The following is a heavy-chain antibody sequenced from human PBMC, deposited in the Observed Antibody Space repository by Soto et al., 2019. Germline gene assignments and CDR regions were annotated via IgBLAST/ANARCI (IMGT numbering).Heavy chain of an antibody. D-gene: IGHD4-4*01. CDR3: SRVASDYINSADH. CDR1: GFIFNAYA. V-gene: IGHV3-23*01. Sequence: EVQLLESGGGLVQPGGSLRLSCAASGFIFNAYAMTWVRQAPGKGLAWVSAIGGSGGNTYYAASVKGRFTISRDNSKDTVDLEMNRLRVDDTAVDFCSRVASDYINSADHWGQGILVTVSS. CDR2: IGGSGGNT. J-gene: IGHJ4*02.